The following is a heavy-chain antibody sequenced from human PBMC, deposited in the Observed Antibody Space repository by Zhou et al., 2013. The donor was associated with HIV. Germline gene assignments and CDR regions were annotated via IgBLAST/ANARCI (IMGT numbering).Heavy chain of an antibody. CDR3: ARDRVELELPVGWFDP. Sequence: QVQLVQSGAEVKKPGSSVKVSCKASGGTFSSYAISWVRQAPGQGLEWMGGIIPIFGTANYAQKFQGRVTITTDESTSTAYMELSSLRSEDTAVYYCARDRVELELPVGWFDPLGPGEPLVTVSS. CDR1: GGTFSSYA. V-gene: IGHV1-69*05. CDR2: IIPIFGTA. D-gene: IGHD1-7*01. J-gene: IGHJ5*02.